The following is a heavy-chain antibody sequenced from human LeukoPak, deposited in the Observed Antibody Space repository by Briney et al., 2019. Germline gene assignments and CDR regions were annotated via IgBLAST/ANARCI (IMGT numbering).Heavy chain of an antibody. CDR2: ISSSGSTI. Sequence: GGSLRLSCAASGFTFSSYEINWVRQAPGKGLEWVSYISSSGSTIYYADSVKGRFTISRDNAKNSLYLQMNSLRAEDTAVYYCAREGLLWFGELLTFDPWGQGTLVPVSS. CDR1: GFTFSSYE. J-gene: IGHJ5*02. CDR3: AREGLLWFGELLTFDP. D-gene: IGHD3-10*01. V-gene: IGHV3-48*03.